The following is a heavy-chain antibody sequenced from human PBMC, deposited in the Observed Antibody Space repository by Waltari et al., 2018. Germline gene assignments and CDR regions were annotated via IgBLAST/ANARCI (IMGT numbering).Heavy chain of an antibody. CDR2: KGHDNHDN. D-gene: IGHD6-19*01. V-gene: IGHV3-30*01. CDR3: AREVGSSGHAGYFGY. J-gene: IGHJ4*02. CDR1: GFTLCHVP. Sequence: QAQLVESGGGVVQPGPSLRLSCAASGFTLCHVPMPWVRQAPGKGLEGLAVKGHDNHDNQYADAARGRFTVSRDNSKNTLYLQMNSLTVGDTAVYYCAREVGSSGHAGYFGYWGQGTLVTVSS.